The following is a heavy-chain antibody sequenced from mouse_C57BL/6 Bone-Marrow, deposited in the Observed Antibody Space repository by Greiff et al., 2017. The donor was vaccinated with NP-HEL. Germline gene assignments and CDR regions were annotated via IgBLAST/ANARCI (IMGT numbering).Heavy chain of an antibody. CDR2: SRNKANDYTT. CDR1: GFTFSDFY. V-gene: IGHV7-1*01. D-gene: IGHD2-3*01. J-gene: IGHJ4*01. Sequence: EVKLMESGGGLVQSGRSLRLSCATSGFTFSDFYMEWVRQAPGKGLEWIAASRNKANDYTTEYSASVKGRFIVSRDTSQSILYLQMNALRADDTAIYYCARDAWGLLQGYAMDYWGQGTSVTVSS. CDR3: ARDAWGLLQGYAMDY.